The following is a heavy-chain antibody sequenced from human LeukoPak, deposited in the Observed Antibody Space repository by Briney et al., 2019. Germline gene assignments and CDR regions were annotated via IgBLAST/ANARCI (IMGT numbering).Heavy chain of an antibody. D-gene: IGHD3-9*01. J-gene: IGHJ6*02. CDR3: ARLRPDYDILTGFGMDV. Sequence: SETLSLTCTVSGGSISSYSWTWIRQPPGKGLEWIGYIYYSGSTNYNSSLKGRVIISADTSKNQFSLKLTSVTAADTAVYYCARLRPDYDILTGFGMDVWGQGTTVTVSS. CDR1: GGSISSYS. V-gene: IGHV4-59*01. CDR2: IYYSGST.